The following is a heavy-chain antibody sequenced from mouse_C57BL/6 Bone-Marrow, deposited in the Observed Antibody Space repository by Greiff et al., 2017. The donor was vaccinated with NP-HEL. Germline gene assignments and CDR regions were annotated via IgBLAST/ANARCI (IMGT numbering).Heavy chain of an antibody. CDR1: GFTFSDYG. J-gene: IGHJ3*01. CDR2: ISSGSSTI. D-gene: IGHD2-2*01. CDR3: ARGGYDETWFAY. V-gene: IGHV5-17*01. Sequence: EVQVVESGGGLVKPGGSLKLSCAASGFTFSDYGMHWVRQAPEKGLEWVAYISSGSSTIYYADTVKGRFTISRDNAKNTLFLQMTSLRSEDTAMYYCARGGYDETWFAYWGQGTLVTVSA.